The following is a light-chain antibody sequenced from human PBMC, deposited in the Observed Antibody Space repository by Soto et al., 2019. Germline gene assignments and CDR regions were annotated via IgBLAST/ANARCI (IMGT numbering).Light chain of an antibody. Sequence: QPVLTQPPSASGTPGQRVTISCSGSSSNIGTNNVNWYQQLPGTAPKLLIYNNNQRPSGVPDRFSGSKSGTSASLAISGLQSEDEADYYCASWDDGLNGWVFGGGTKLTV. CDR3: ASWDDGLNGWV. J-gene: IGLJ3*02. CDR2: NNN. CDR1: SSNIGTNN. V-gene: IGLV1-44*01.